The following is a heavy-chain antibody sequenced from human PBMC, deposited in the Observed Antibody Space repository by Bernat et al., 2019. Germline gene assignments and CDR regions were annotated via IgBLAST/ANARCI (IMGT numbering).Heavy chain of an antibody. CDR1: GFTFSSYW. CDR2: INGDGSST. Sequence: EVQLVESGGGLVQPGGSLRLSCAASGFTFSSYWMYWVRQAPGKGLVWVSRINGDGSSTSYADSVKGRFTVSRDNAKNTLYLQMNSLRADDTAVYYCANHGGSNWYYFDYWGQGTLVTVSS. J-gene: IGHJ4*02. CDR3: ANHGGSNWYYFDY. D-gene: IGHD6-13*01. V-gene: IGHV3-74*01.